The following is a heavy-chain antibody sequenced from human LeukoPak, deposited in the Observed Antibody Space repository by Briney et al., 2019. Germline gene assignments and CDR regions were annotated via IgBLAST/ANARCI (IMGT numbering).Heavy chain of an antibody. CDR2: ISGSGGST. CDR1: GFTFSSYA. D-gene: IGHD2-2*02. V-gene: IGHV3-23*01. J-gene: IGHJ6*02. CDR3: ARVVCCSSTSCYTSCRPKYYYYYGMDV. Sequence: GGSLRLSCAASGFTFSSYAMSWVRQAPGKGLEWVSAISGSGGSTYYADSVKGRFTISRDNSKNTLYLQMNSLRAEDTAVYYCARVVCCSSTSCYTSCRPKYYYYYGMDVWGQGATVTVSS.